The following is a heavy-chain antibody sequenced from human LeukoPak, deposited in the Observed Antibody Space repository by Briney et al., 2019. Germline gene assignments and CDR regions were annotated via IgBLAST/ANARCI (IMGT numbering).Heavy chain of an antibody. Sequence: GGSLRLSCAASGFTFSSYEMNWVRQAPGKGLEWVSHISSSGSTIYYAESVKGRFTISRDNAKNSLYLRMNSLRAEDTAVYYCVRLRFWGFDYWGQGTLATVSS. V-gene: IGHV3-48*03. J-gene: IGHJ4*02. CDR1: GFTFSSYE. CDR3: VRLRFWGFDY. CDR2: ISSSGSTI. D-gene: IGHD7-27*01.